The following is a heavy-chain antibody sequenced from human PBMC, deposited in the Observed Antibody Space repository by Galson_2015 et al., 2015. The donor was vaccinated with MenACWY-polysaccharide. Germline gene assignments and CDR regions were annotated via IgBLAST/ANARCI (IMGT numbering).Heavy chain of an antibody. J-gene: IGHJ4*02. CDR1: GFTFSSYA. CDR2: VSASDDRT. Sequence: SLRLSCAASGFTFSSYAMTWVRQAPGKGLEWVSTVSASDDRTYNAESVQGRFSISRDNSENTLYLQMNNLRAEDTAVYYCSKGRGYCTGGACYSDYWGQGTLVTVSS. V-gene: IGHV3-23*01. CDR3: SKGRGYCTGGACYSDY. D-gene: IGHD2-8*02.